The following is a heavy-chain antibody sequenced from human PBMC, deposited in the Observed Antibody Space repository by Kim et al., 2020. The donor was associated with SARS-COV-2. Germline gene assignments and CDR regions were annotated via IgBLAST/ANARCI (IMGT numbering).Heavy chain of an antibody. CDR2: FSNNGCS. D-gene: IGHD3-10*01. CDR1: GGSMSSDSESYY. CDR3: ARLAFHVLGGYYNRHFDY. J-gene: IGHJ4*02. Sequence: SETLSLTCTVSGGSMSSDSESYYWAWIRKTPGNGLEWIGTFSNNGCSFYIPPLTSRLTISVDISKNQFSLKLTSVTATDTAKYYCARLAFHVLGGYYNRHFDYWGQGALVTVAS. V-gene: IGHV4-39*01.